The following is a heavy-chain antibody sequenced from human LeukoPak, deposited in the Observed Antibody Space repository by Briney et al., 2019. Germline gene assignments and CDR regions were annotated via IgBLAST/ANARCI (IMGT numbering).Heavy chain of an antibody. CDR2: IYTSGST. D-gene: IGHD3-10*01. Sequence: ASETLSLTCTVSGGPISSYYWSWIRQPAGKGLEWIGRIYTSGSTNYNPSLKSRVTMSVDTSKNQFSLKLSSVTAADTAVYYCAGGEYYYGSGSYQEYYFDYWGQGTLVTVSS. J-gene: IGHJ4*02. CDR1: GGPISSYY. CDR3: AGGEYYYGSGSYQEYYFDY. V-gene: IGHV4-4*07.